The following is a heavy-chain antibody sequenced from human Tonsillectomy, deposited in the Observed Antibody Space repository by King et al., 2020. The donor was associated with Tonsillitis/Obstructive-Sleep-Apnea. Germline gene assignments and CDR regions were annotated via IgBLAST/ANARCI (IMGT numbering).Heavy chain of an antibody. CDR3: ARAHQSYYGSSTSGYDYTYYMDA. J-gene: IGHJ6*03. CDR2: ISSSSSTI. Sequence: DVQLVESGGGLVQPGGSLRLSCAASGFTFSSYSMNWVRQAPGKGLEWVSYISSSSSTINYADSVKGRFTISRDNAKNSLYLQMNSLRDEDTAVYYWARAHQSYYGSSTSGYDYTYYMDAWGKGTTVTVSS. D-gene: IGHD2-2*01. V-gene: IGHV3-48*02. CDR1: GFTFSSYS.